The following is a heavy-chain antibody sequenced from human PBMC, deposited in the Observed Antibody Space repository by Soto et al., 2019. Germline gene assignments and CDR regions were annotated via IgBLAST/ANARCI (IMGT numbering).Heavy chain of an antibody. Sequence: EVQLVESGGGLVQPGGSLKLSCAASGFTFSGSAMHWVRQAPGKGLEWVGRIRSKANSYATAYAASVKGRFTISRDDSKNTAYLQMNSLKTEDTAVYYCTAADSSGYYAYYYYGMDVWGQGTTVTVSS. D-gene: IGHD3-22*01. CDR3: TAADSSGYYAYYYYGMDV. CDR2: IRSKANSYAT. CDR1: GFTFSGSA. J-gene: IGHJ6*02. V-gene: IGHV3-73*02.